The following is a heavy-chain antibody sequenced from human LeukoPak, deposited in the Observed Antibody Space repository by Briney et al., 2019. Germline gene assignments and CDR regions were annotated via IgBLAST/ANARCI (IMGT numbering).Heavy chain of an antibody. V-gene: IGHV1-2*02. Sequence: ASVKVSCKASGYTFTGYYMHWVRQAPGQGLEWMGWINPNSGGTNYAQKFQGRVTMTRDTSISTAYMELSRLRPDDTAVYYCARTYYYDSSGYYKRFDPWGQGTLVTVSS. CDR2: INPNSGGT. D-gene: IGHD3-22*01. J-gene: IGHJ5*02. CDR1: GYTFTGYY. CDR3: ARTYYYDSSGYYKRFDP.